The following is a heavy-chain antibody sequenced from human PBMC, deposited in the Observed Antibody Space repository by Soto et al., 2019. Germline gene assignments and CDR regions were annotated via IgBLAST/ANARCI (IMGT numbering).Heavy chain of an antibody. Sequence: SCAASGFTVGSYAMSWVRQAPGKGLEWVSGSSGSGAETYYADSVKGRFTVSRDNSKNTLYLQMNSLRAEDTAVYYCAKERYSSGGFFDYWGQGTLVTVSS. V-gene: IGHV3-23*01. J-gene: IGHJ4*02. CDR1: GFTVGSYA. D-gene: IGHD6-19*01. CDR3: AKERYSSGGFFDY. CDR2: SSGSGAET.